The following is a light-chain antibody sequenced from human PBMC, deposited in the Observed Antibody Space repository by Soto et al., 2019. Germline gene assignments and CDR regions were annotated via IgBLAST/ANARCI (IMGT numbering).Light chain of an antibody. J-gene: IGKJ4*01. CDR3: QQRYNWPLT. Sequence: ETVFTQSPASLSLSPGERATLSCRASQNIGTYLAWYRQKPGQAPRLLIYDASNRATGIPARVSGSGAGTECTRTISSLEPEDVEVDDCQQRYNWPLTFGGGTKVDIK. CDR2: DAS. CDR1: QNIGTY. V-gene: IGKV3-11*01.